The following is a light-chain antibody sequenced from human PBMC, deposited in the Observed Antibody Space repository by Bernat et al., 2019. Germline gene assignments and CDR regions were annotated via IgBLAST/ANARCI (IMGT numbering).Light chain of an antibody. CDR2: NAS. V-gene: IGKV1-5*03. CDR3: QQYNSYSRT. Sequence: IQMTQSPSTLSASVGDRVTITCRASQSISSWLAWYQQKPGKAPKLLIYNASSLESGVPSRFSVRGSGTEFTLTISSLQPDDFATYYCQQYNSYSRTFGQGTKVEIK. J-gene: IGKJ1*01. CDR1: QSISSW.